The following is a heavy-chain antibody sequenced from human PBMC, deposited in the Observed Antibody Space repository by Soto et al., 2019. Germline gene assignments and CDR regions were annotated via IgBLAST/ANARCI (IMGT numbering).Heavy chain of an antibody. CDR3: VRVGVGSRHFYGLLDY. Sequence: QVQLVESGGGVVQPGRSLRLSCAATGFTFSGYGMHWVRQAPGKGLEWVAVVRHDGSNIHYADFVKGRFTISRDNSKNTLDLQMNGLRAEDTAVYYCVRVGVGSRHFYGLLDYWGQGTLVTVSS. J-gene: IGHJ4*02. CDR2: VRHDGSNI. D-gene: IGHD3-10*01. CDR1: GFTFSGYG. V-gene: IGHV3-33*01.